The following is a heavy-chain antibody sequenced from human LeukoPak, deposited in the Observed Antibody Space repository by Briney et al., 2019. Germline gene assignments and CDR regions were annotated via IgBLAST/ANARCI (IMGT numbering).Heavy chain of an antibody. CDR3: AKDLSYYDSSGYPY. D-gene: IGHD3-22*01. Sequence: PGGSLRLSCVASEFTFSSHGMHWVRQAPGKGLEWVAVISYDGSNKYYADSVKGRFTISRDNSKNTLYLQMNSLRAEDTAVYYCAKDLSYYDSSGYPYWGQGTLVTVSS. CDR2: ISYDGSNK. V-gene: IGHV3-30*18. CDR1: EFTFSSHG. J-gene: IGHJ4*02.